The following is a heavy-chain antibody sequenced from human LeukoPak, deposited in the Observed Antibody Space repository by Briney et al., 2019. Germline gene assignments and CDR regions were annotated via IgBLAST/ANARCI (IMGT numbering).Heavy chain of an antibody. CDR2: ISAYNGNT. CDR3: AREVAAGTTYYFDY. D-gene: IGHD1-1*01. V-gene: IGHV1-18*04. Sequence: ASVKVSCKASGYTFTGYYMHWVRQAPGQGLEWMGWISAYNGNTNYAQKLQGRVTMTTDTSTSTAYMELRSLRSDDTAVYYCAREVAAGTTYYFDYWGQGTLVTVSS. CDR1: GYTFTGYY. J-gene: IGHJ4*02.